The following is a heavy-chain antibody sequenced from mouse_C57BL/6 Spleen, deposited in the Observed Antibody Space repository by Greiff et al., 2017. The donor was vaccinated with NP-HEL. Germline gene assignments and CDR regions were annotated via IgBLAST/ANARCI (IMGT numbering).Heavy chain of an antibody. Sequence: EVQVVESGGGLVQPGGSLILSCAASGFTFTDYYMSWVRQPPGKALEWLGFIRNKANGYTTEYSASVKGRFTISRDNSQSILYLQMNALRAEDSATYYCARDFDYWGQGTTLTVSS. CDR1: GFTFTDYY. V-gene: IGHV7-3*01. CDR2: IRNKANGYTT. J-gene: IGHJ2*01. CDR3: ARDFDY.